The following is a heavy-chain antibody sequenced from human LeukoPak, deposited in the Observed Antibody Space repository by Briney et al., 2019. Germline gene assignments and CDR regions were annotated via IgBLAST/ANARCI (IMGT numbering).Heavy chain of an antibody. CDR3: ARLAGSRPPWYLDL. Sequence: GGSLRLSCATYGFTFTSYSMNWVRQAPGKGVEWASSIGPSGGSILYADSLKGRISISRDNAQNSLHLQLSSLRADDTAVYYCARLAGSRPPWYLDLWGRGTLVTVSS. V-gene: IGHV3-21*04. CDR2: IGPSGGSI. D-gene: IGHD6-19*01. J-gene: IGHJ2*01. CDR1: GFTFTSYS.